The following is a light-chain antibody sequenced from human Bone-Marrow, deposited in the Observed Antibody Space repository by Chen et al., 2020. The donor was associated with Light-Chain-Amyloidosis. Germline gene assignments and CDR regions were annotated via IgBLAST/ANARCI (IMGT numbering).Light chain of an antibody. J-gene: IGKJ4*01. CDR2: GSS. Sequence: EIVLPQSPGTPSLSPGEGANLSCRASQTISSNYLTWYQQKFGQAPRLLIYGSSSRATGIPDRFTGSGSGTDFTLTINRLEPEDFAMYYCQQYGTSPLTFGGGTKVEIK. CDR3: QQYGTSPLT. CDR1: QTISSNY. V-gene: IGKV3-20*01.